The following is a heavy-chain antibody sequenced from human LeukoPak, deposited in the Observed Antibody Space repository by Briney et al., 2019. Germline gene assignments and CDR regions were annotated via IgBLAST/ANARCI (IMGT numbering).Heavy chain of an antibody. CDR3: ASFLEISDTAIDY. V-gene: IGHV3-53*01. Sequence: GGSLRLSCAASGFTVSSNYMSWVRQAPRKGLEWVSVIYSGGSTYYADSVKGRFTISRDNSKNTLYLQMNSLRAEDTAVYYCASFLEISDTAIDYWGQGTLVTVSS. CDR2: IYSGGST. J-gene: IGHJ4*02. CDR1: GFTVSSNY. D-gene: IGHD5-18*01.